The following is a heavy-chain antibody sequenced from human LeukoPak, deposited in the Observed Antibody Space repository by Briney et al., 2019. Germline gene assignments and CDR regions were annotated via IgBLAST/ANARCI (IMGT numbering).Heavy chain of an antibody. J-gene: IGHJ4*02. CDR2: IRSKTDGGTA. CDR1: GFAFDYAW. CDR3: ARGSTSYDSSDFDN. V-gene: IGHV3-15*01. Sequence: GGSLRLSCTASGFAFDYAWMNWVRQAPGKGLEWVGRIRSKTDGGTADYATPVKGRFIISREDSKRTLHLEMNSLRAEDTAVYYCARGSTSYDSSDFDNSGRGTLVTVCS. D-gene: IGHD3-22*01.